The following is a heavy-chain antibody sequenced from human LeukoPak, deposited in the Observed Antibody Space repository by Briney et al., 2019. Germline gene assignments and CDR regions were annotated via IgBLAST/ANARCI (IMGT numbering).Heavy chain of an antibody. J-gene: IGHJ5*02. CDR1: GGSFSGYY. CDR3: ARGVLWFGELLYENWFDP. Sequence: SSETLSFTCAVYGGSFSGYYWSWIRQPPGKGLEWIGEINHSGSTNYNPSLKSRVTISVDTSKNQFSLKLSSVTAADTAVYYCARGVLWFGELLYENWFDPWGQGTLVTVSS. D-gene: IGHD3-10*01. V-gene: IGHV4-34*01. CDR2: INHSGST.